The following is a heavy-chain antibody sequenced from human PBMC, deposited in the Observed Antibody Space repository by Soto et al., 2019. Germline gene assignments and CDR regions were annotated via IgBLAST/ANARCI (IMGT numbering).Heavy chain of an antibody. V-gene: IGHV1-69*02. CDR3: ARASGPMVRGVIRGFDY. D-gene: IGHD3-10*01. Sequence: SVKVSCKASGGTFSSYTISWVRQAPGQGLEWMGRIIPILGIANYAQKFQGRVTITADKSTSTAYMELSSLRSEDTAVYYCARASGPMVRGVIRGFDYWGQGTLVTVSS. CDR1: GGTFSSYT. CDR2: IIPILGIA. J-gene: IGHJ4*02.